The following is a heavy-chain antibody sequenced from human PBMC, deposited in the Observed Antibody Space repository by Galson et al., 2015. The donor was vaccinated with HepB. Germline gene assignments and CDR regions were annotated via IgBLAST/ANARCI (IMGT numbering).Heavy chain of an antibody. CDR3: ARDSAVAGEDF. Sequence: SLRLSCAASGFTFISHAMHWVRQAPGKGLEWVAVTSYDGTNNYYADSVKGRFTISRDNSKDTVYLQMNSLRLEDTAMYYCARDSAVAGEDFWGQGTMVTVSS. CDR2: TSYDGTNN. V-gene: IGHV3-30-3*01. CDR1: GFTFISHA. D-gene: IGHD6-19*01. J-gene: IGHJ3*01.